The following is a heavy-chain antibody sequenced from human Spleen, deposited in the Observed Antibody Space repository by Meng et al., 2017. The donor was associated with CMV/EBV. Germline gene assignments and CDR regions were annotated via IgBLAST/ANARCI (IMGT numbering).Heavy chain of an antibody. CDR1: GEVFSGYY. J-gene: IGHJ4*02. CDR2: INHRGSP. Sequence: SETLSLTCAVYGEVFSGYYWFWVRQPPGKGLEWIGEINHRGSPNYNPSLKSRVTISVDTSKNQFSLKLRSVTAADTAVYFCARARDLEWELSLLFDYWGQGTLVTVSS. CDR3: ARARDLEWELSLLFDY. V-gene: IGHV4-34*01. D-gene: IGHD3-3*01.